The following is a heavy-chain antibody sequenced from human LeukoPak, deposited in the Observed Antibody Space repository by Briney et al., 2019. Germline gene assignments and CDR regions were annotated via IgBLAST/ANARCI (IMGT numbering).Heavy chain of an antibody. V-gene: IGHV1-8*01. CDR3: ARGLVVVPAAMSDYYYYGMDV. CDR1: GYTFTSYD. Sequence: ASVKVSCKASGYTFTSYDINWVRRATGQGLEWMGWMNPNSGNTGYAQKFQGRVTMTRNTSISTAYMELSSLRSEDTAVYYCARGLVVVPAAMSDYYYYGMDVWGQGTTVTVSS. CDR2: MNPNSGNT. J-gene: IGHJ6*02. D-gene: IGHD2-2*01.